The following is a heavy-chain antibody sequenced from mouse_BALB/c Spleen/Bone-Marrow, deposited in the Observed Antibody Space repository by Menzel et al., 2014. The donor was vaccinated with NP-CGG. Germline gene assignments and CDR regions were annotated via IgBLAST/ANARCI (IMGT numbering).Heavy chain of an antibody. Sequence: EVQLVESGGGLVKPGGSLELSCAASGFTFSSYVMSWVRQTPEKRLEWVATISSGGTYTYYPDSVKGRFTISRDNAKNTLYLQMSSLRSEDTAMYYCARRGDNSLLRPRYFDVWGAGTTVTVSS. CDR2: ISSGGTYT. CDR3: ARRGDNSLLRPRYFDV. CDR1: GFTFSSYV. D-gene: IGHD1-2*01. V-gene: IGHV5-9-3*01. J-gene: IGHJ1*01.